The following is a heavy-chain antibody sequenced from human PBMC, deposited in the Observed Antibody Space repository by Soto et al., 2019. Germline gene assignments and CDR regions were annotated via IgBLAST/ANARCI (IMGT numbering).Heavy chain of an antibody. V-gene: IGHV1-3*01. CDR3: ARNYHGLGV. CDR1: GYTFTMYE. Sequence: ASVKVSCKASGYTFTMYEIYWVRQAPGQKLEWMGWINAGNGNTKYSEKFQGRVTITRDTSASTAYMEVSGLTSEDTAAYYCARNYHGLGVWGKGTTVTVSS. CDR2: INAGNGNT. J-gene: IGHJ6*04. D-gene: IGHD3-10*01.